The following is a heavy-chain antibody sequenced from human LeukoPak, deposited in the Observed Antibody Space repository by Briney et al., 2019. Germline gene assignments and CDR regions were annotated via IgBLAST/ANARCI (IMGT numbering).Heavy chain of an antibody. CDR2: ISSSSYI. J-gene: IGHJ5*02. V-gene: IGHV3-21*01. D-gene: IGHD2-15*01. CDR3: ARDPPGVAARDNWFDP. Sequence: GGSLRLSCAASGFTFSSYSMNWVRQAPGKGLEWVSSISSSSYIYYADSVKGRFTISRDNAKNSLYLQMNSLRAEDTAVYYRARDPPGVAARDNWFDPWGQGTLVTVSS. CDR1: GFTFSSYS.